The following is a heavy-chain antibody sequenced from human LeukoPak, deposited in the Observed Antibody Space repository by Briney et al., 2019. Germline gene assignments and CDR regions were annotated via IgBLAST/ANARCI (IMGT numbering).Heavy chain of an antibody. CDR3: ARVAGSKSIDS. Sequence: GGSLRLSCAASGFTFRSHWMSWVRQAPGKGLEWVANIKEDGSEKYYVDSVKGRFTISRDNAKNSLYLQMDSLRAEDTAVYYCARVAGSKSIDSWGQGTLVTVSS. CDR1: GFTFRSHW. D-gene: IGHD2-15*01. J-gene: IGHJ4*02. V-gene: IGHV3-7*05. CDR2: IKEDGSEK.